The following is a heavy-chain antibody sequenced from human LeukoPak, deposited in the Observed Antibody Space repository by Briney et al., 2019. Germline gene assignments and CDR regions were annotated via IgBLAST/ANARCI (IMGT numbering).Heavy chain of an antibody. CDR1: GDSVSSNSAA. CDR2: TYYRSKWYN. J-gene: IGHJ6*03. D-gene: IGHD5-12*01. V-gene: IGHV6-1*01. Sequence: SQTLSLTCAISGDSVSSNSAAWNWIRQSPSRGLEWLGRTYYRSKWYNDYAVSVKSRITINPDTSKNQFSLQLNSVTPEDTAVYYCARGRTGSGYGPDYYYMDVWGKGTTVTVSS. CDR3: ARGRTGSGYGPDYYYMDV.